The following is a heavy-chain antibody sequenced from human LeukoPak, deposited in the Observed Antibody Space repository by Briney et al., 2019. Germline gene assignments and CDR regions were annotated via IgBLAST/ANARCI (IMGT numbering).Heavy chain of an antibody. CDR3: ARPRVVTHYFDY. J-gene: IGHJ4*02. Sequence: GGSLRLSCGASGFTFSSYWMSWVRQAPGKGLEWVANIKQDGSEKYYVDSVKGRFTISRDNAKNSLYLQMNSLRAEDTAVYYCARPRVVTHYFDYWGQGTLVTVSS. CDR2: IKQDGSEK. CDR1: GFTFSSYW. V-gene: IGHV3-7*01. D-gene: IGHD3-3*01.